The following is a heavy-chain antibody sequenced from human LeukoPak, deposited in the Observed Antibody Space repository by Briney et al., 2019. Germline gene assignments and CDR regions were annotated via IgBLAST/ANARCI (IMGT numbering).Heavy chain of an antibody. J-gene: IGHJ6*03. CDR3: ARQGYRYYDVDV. Sequence: GESLKISCKASGYIFTNYWIGWVRQMPGKGLECMGITYPGDSDATYSPSFQGQATISADESISTAYLQWSSLKASDTAMYYCARQGYRYYDVDVWGKGTTVTVSS. CDR2: TYPGDSDA. V-gene: IGHV5-51*01. D-gene: IGHD3-16*02. CDR1: GYIFTNYW.